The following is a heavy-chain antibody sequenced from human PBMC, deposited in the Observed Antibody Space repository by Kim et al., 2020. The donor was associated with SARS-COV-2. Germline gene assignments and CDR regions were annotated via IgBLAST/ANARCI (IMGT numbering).Heavy chain of an antibody. D-gene: IGHD1-26*01. Sequence: SVKVSCKASGGTFSSYAISWVRQAPGQGLEWMGGIIPIFGTANYAQKFQGRVTITADESTSTAYMELSSLRSEDTAVYYCARVGGVGATSKSDAFDIWGQGTMVTVSS. CDR2: IIPIFGTA. V-gene: IGHV1-69*13. CDR1: GGTFSSYA. J-gene: IGHJ3*02. CDR3: ARVGGVGATSKSDAFDI.